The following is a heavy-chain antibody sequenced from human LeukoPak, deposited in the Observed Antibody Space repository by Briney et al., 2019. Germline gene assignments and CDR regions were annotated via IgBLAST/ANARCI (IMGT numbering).Heavy chain of an antibody. CDR2: IRYDGSNK. CDR3: AKEPYYYDSSGYLGYDY. CDR1: GFTFSSYG. J-gene: IGHJ4*02. Sequence: GGSLRLSCAASGFTFSSYGMHWVRQAPGKGLEWVAFIRYDGSNKYYADSVQGRFTISRDNSKNTLYLQMNSLRAEDTAVYYCAKEPYYYDSSGYLGYDYWGQGTLVTVSS. V-gene: IGHV3-30*02. D-gene: IGHD3-22*01.